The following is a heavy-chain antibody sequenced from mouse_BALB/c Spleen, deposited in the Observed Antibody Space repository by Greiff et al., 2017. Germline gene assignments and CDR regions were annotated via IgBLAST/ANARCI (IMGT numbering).Heavy chain of an antibody. CDR1: GFTFSSFG. D-gene: IGHD3-2*02. V-gene: IGHV5-17*02. CDR3: ARSGVYYAMDY. J-gene: IGHJ4*01. Sequence: DVQLVESGGGLVQPGGSRKLSCAASGFTFSSFGMHWVRQAPEKGLEWVAYISSGSSTIYYADTVKGRFTISRDNPKNTLFLQMTSLRSEDTAMYYCARSGVYYAMDYWGQGTSVTVSS. CDR2: ISSGSSTI.